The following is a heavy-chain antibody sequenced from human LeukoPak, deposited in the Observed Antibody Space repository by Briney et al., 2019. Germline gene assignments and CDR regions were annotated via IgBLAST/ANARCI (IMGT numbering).Heavy chain of an antibody. Sequence: GGSLRLSCAASGFTFSSYAMSWVRQAPGKGLEWVSAISGSGGSTYYADSVKGRFTISRDNSKNTMYVQMNSLRADDTAVYYCAKSRWSSGYDAFDIWGQGTMVTVSS. CDR1: GFTFSSYA. J-gene: IGHJ3*02. V-gene: IGHV3-23*01. CDR3: AKSRWSSGYDAFDI. CDR2: ISGSGGST. D-gene: IGHD5-12*01.